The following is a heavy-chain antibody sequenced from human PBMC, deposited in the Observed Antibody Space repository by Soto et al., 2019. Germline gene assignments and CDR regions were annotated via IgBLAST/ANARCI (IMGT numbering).Heavy chain of an antibody. CDR2: ISGSGASK. D-gene: IGHD3-10*01. CDR1: GVTFSSYE. V-gene: IGHV3-48*03. J-gene: IGHJ3*02. Sequence: EVQLVESGGGLVQPGGSMKVSCAASGVTFSSYEVNWVRQAPGKGREGVSSISGSGASKYYAESVKGRFTISRDNAQNSVDLQMNSLRAEDTAIYYCTFLWFGEFHVETFDIWGQGTMVTVSS. CDR3: TFLWFGEFHVETFDI.